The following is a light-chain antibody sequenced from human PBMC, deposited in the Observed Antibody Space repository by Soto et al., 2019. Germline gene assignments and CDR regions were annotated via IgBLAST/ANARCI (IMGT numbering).Light chain of an antibody. V-gene: IGKV1-5*01. CDR2: SAS. CDR1: QGISGW. Sequence: DIQMTQSPSTLSASIGDNVTLTCRASQGISGWLAWYQQKPGKAPRLLIHSASTLHRGVSSRFSGSGSGAEFSLTITRLQPDDFGTFYCQQYNPWTFGQGTKLEIK. J-gene: IGKJ2*01. CDR3: QQYNPWT.